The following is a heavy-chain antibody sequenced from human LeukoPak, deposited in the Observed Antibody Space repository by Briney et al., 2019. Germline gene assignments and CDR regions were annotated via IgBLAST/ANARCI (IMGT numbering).Heavy chain of an antibody. CDR1: GYTFTSYA. J-gene: IGHJ4*02. CDR3: AAPGYSSGWSDFDY. CDR2: INTNTGHP. V-gene: IGHV7-4-1*02. D-gene: IGHD6-19*01. Sequence: GASVKVSCKASGYTFTSYAVNWVRQAPGQGLEWMGWINTNTGHPTYAQGFTGRFVFSLDTSVSTAYLQISSLKAEDTAVYYCAAPGYSSGWSDFDYWGQGTLVTVSS.